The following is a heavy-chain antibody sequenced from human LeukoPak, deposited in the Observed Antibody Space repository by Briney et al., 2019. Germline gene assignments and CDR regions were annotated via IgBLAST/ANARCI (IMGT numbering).Heavy chain of an antibody. Sequence: SETLSLTCTVSGGSISSGGYYWSWIRQHPGKGLEWIGYIYYSGSTNYNPSLTSRVTMSVDTSKNQFSLKLSSVTAADTAVYYCGRGGGITMFRVVARGPFDYWGQGTLVTVSS. CDR3: GRGGGITMFRVVARGPFDY. D-gene: IGHD3-3*01. CDR1: GGSISSGGYY. CDR2: IYYSGST. J-gene: IGHJ4*02. V-gene: IGHV4-31*03.